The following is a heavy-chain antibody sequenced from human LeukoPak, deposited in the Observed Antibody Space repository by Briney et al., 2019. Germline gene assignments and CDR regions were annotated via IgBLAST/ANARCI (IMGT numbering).Heavy chain of an antibody. CDR1: GGTFSSYA. J-gene: IGHJ2*01. V-gene: IGHV1-69*01. D-gene: IGHD2-2*01. CDR3: ARSSGNQLLFGWYFDL. CDR2: IIPIFGTA. Sequence: ASVKVSCKASGGTFSSYAISWVRQAPGQGLEWMGGIIPIFGTANYAHKFQGRVTITADESTSTAYMELSSLRSEDTAVYYCARSSGNQLLFGWYFDLWGRGTLVTVSS.